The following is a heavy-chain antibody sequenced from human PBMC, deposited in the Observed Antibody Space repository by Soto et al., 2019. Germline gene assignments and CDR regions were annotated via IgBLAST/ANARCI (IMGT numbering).Heavy chain of an antibody. V-gene: IGHV3-11*01. CDR1: GFTFSDYY. Sequence: GESLKISCAASGFTFSDYYMSWIRQAPGKGLEWVSYISSSGSTIYYADSVKGRFTISRDNAKNSLYLQMNSLRAEDTAVYYCARDGSGDGSGSYYYYYYGMDVWGQGTTVTVSS. CDR2: ISSSGSTI. CDR3: ARDGSGDGSGSYYYYYYGMDV. J-gene: IGHJ6*02. D-gene: IGHD3-10*01.